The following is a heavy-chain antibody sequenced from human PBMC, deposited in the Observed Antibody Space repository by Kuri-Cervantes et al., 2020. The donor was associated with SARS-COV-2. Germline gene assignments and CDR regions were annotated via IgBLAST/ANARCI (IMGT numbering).Heavy chain of an antibody. Sequence: SETLSLTCAVYGGSFSGYYWSWIRQPPGKGREWIGEINHSGSTNYNPSLKSRVTISVDTSKNQFSLKLSSVTAADTAVYYCARNFWSGSGVAYWGQGTLVTVSS. D-gene: IGHD3-3*01. CDR1: GGSFSGYY. CDR3: ARNFWSGSGVAY. V-gene: IGHV4-34*01. J-gene: IGHJ4*02. CDR2: INHSGST.